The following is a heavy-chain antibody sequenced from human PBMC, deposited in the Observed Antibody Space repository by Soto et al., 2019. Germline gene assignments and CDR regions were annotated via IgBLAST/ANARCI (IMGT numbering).Heavy chain of an antibody. Sequence: QVQLVQSGAEVKKPGASVKVSCKASGYTFTSYGITWVRQAPGQGLECMGWISAYNGNTNYAQQLHGRDTMTTDTATSTAYMELRSLRPDATAVYYCASNDHGPGYYVLDVWGQGNTVTVS. J-gene: IGHJ6*02. CDR2: ISAYNGNT. V-gene: IGHV1-18*01. CDR3: ASNDHGPGYYVLDV. CDR1: GYTFTSYG. D-gene: IGHD1-1*01.